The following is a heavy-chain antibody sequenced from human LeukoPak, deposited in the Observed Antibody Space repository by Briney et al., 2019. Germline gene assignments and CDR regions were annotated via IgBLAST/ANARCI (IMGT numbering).Heavy chain of an antibody. CDR2: ISPYNGNT. D-gene: IGHD3-10*01. V-gene: IGHV1-18*01. J-gene: IGHJ4*02. CDR1: GYTFTTYG. CDR3: ASGLLVRGSFDY. Sequence: ASVKVSCKASGYTFTTYGISWVRQAPGQGLEWMGWISPYNGNTKYAQKLQGRVTMTTDTSTSTAYMELRSLRSDDTAVYYCASGLLVRGSFDYWGQGTLVTVSS.